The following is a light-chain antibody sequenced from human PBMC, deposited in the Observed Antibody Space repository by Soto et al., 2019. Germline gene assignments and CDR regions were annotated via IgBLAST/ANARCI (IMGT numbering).Light chain of an antibody. CDR1: QGISSY. CDR3: QQPNSYPLT. Sequence: IQLTQSPSSLSASVGDRVTITCRASQGISSYLAWYQQKPGKAPKFLIYAASTLQSGVPSRFSGSGSGTDFTLTISSLQPEDSATYYCQQPNSYPLTFGGGTTVEIK. V-gene: IGKV1-9*01. CDR2: AAS. J-gene: IGKJ4*01.